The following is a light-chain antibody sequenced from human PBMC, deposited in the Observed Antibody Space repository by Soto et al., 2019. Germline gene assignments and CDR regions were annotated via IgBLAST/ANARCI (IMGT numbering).Light chain of an antibody. Sequence: DIQMTQSPSTLSASVGDRVTITGRASQSISSWLAWYQQKPGKAPKLLIYKAASLESGVPSRFSGSGSGTEFTLTISSLQPDDFATYYCQQYNSYSTTLGQGTKLEIK. V-gene: IGKV1-5*03. J-gene: IGKJ2*01. CDR3: QQYNSYSTT. CDR2: KAA. CDR1: QSISSW.